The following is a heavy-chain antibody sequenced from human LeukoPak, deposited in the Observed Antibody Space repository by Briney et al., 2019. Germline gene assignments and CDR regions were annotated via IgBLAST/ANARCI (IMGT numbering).Heavy chain of an antibody. CDR3: ARDLLGSTNVDIVAADDY. V-gene: IGHV4-39*07. Sequence: SETLSLTCTVSGGSISSSSYYWGWIRQPPGKGLEWIGSIYHSGSTYYNPSLKSRVTISVDTSKNQFSLKLSSVTAADTAVYYCARDLLGSTNVDIVAADDYWGQGTLVTVSS. D-gene: IGHD5-12*01. J-gene: IGHJ4*02. CDR1: GGSISSSSYY. CDR2: IYHSGST.